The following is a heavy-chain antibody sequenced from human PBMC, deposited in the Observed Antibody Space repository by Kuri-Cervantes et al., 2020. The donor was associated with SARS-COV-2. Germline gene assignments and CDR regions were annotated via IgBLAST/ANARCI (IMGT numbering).Heavy chain of an antibody. J-gene: IGHJ4*02. CDR2: IKHDGGEE. Sequence: GGSLRLSCAASGFTFSSYSMNWVRQAPGKRLEWVADIKHDGGEEYYVDSVKGRFTISRDNAKNSLYLQMHSLRAEDTAVYYCARDMQILTGHYYLNFDYWGQGTLVTVSS. CDR3: ARDMQILTGHYYLNFDY. D-gene: IGHD3-9*01. CDR1: GFTFSSYS. V-gene: IGHV3-7*05.